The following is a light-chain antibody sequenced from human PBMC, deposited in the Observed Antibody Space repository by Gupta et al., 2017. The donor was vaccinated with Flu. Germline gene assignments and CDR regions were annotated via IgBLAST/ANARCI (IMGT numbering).Light chain of an antibody. V-gene: IGKV3-20*01. J-gene: IGKJ2*01. CDR1: QSVRSSY. Sequence: EIVLTQSPGTLSLSPGERSSLSCSPSQSVRSSYLACYQQKPGQTPRLLIYGASSRAPGIPDRFSGSGSGTEFTLTISRLEPEDFAVYSCQQERSSPFTFGQGTKMDTK. CDR2: GAS. CDR3: QQERSSPFT.